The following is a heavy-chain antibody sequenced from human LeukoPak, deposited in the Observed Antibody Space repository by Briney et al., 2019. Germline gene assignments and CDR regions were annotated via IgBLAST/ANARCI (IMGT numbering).Heavy chain of an antibody. CDR2: INTNTGNP. V-gene: IGHV7-4-1*02. J-gene: IGHJ4*02. D-gene: IGHD5-18*01. CDR1: GYTFTSYA. Sequence: APVKVSCKASGYTFTSYAMNWVRQAPGQGLEWMGWINTNTGNPTYAQGFTGRFVFSLDTSVSTAYLQISSLKAEDTAVYYCARIYDNLDTAMDPLGYWGQGTLVTVSS. CDR3: ARIYDNLDTAMDPLGY.